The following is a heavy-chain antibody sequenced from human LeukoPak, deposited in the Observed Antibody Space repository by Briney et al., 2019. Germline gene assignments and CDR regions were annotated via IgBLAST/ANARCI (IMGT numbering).Heavy chain of an antibody. CDR2: IIPIFGTA. CDR3: ATPAATGTCFDY. CDR1: GGTFSSYA. V-gene: IGHV1-69*13. D-gene: IGHD6-13*01. J-gene: IGHJ4*02. Sequence: SVKVSCKASGGTFSSYAISWVRQAPGQGLEWMGGIIPIFGTANYAQKFQGRVTITADESTSTAYMELSSLRSEDTAVYYCATPAATGTCFDYWGQGTLVTVSS.